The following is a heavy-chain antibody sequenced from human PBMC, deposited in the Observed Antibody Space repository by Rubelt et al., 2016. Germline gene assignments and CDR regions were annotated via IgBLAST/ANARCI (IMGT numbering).Heavy chain of an antibody. CDR2: INPNSGCT. CDR1: GYTLPGYY. V-gene: IGHV1-2*04. D-gene: IGHD6-13*01. CDR3: ATDIAAAGTFDY. Sequence: QVQLVQSGAEVKKPGASVKVSCKASGYTLPGYYMHWVRQAPGQGLEWMGWINPNSGCTNLAQNVQRWVTMTRDTYISTAYMEPSRLRSDDTAVYYCATDIAAAGTFDYWGQGTLVTVSS. J-gene: IGHJ4*02.